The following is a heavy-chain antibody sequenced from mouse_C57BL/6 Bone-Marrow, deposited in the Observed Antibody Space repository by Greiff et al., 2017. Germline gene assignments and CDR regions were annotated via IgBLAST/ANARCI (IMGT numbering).Heavy chain of an antibody. CDR1: GYTFTSYG. CDR2: LYPRSGNT. D-gene: IGHD2-12*01. Sequence: QVQLQQSGAELARPGASVKLSCKASGYTFTSYGISWVKQSTGQGLEWIGELYPRSGNTYYNEKFKGKATLTADKSSSTAYMELRSLTSEDSAVYFCARFAYSGPYWGQGTLVTVSA. V-gene: IGHV1-81*01. CDR3: ARFAYSGPY. J-gene: IGHJ3*01.